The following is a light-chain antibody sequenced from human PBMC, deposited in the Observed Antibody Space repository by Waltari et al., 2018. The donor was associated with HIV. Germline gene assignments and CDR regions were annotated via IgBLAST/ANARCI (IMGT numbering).Light chain of an antibody. Sequence: DIVLTQSPDSLAVSLCERATINCQSSQSVLYDPINKSYLAWLQQKPGQPPKLLSSWASTRESGVPDRISGSGSGTDFTLTIRSLQAEDVADYYCQQYFNTPPWTFGQGTKVEIK. CDR3: QQYFNTPPWT. J-gene: IGKJ1*01. CDR2: WAS. V-gene: IGKV4-1*01. CDR1: QSVLYDPINKSY.